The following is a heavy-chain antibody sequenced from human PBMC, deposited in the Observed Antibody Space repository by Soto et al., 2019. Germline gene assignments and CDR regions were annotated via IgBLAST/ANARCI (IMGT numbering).Heavy chain of an antibody. D-gene: IGHD6-19*01. Sequence: GGSLRLSCAASGFTFSSYGMHWVRQAPGKGLEWVAVIWYDGSNKYYADSVKGRFTISRDNSKNTLYLQMNSLRAEDTAVYYCARNRGDSSGWPVEYYYYGMDVWGQGTTVTVSS. J-gene: IGHJ6*02. CDR1: GFTFSSYG. V-gene: IGHV3-33*01. CDR3: ARNRGDSSGWPVEYYYYGMDV. CDR2: IWYDGSNK.